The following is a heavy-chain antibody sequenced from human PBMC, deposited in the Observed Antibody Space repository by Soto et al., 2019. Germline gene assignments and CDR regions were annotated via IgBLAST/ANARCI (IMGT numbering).Heavy chain of an antibody. Sequence: SDTLSLTCTVSGGSISSYYWSWIRQPPGKGLEWIGYIYYSGSTNYNPSLKSRVTISVDTSKNQFSLKLSSVTAADTAVYYCARDRRDGYNDYWGQGTLVTVS. CDR2: IYYSGST. CDR3: ARDRRDGYNDY. D-gene: IGHD5-12*01. CDR1: GGSISSYY. J-gene: IGHJ4*02. V-gene: IGHV4-59*01.